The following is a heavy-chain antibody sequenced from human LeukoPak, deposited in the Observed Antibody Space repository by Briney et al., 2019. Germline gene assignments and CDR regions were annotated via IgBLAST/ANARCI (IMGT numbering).Heavy chain of an antibody. CDR1: GFNFSTYA. V-gene: IGHV3-23*01. CDR3: ARGGVGATLDWFAP. CDR2: LSARGATT. Sequence: GGSLRLSCAASGFNFSTYAMTWVRQVPGQGLEWDSGLSARGATTFYADSVKGRFTISRDNFKNTVSLQMNRLRADDTAVYYCARGGVGATLDWFAPWGQGTLVTVSS. J-gene: IGHJ5*02. D-gene: IGHD1-26*01.